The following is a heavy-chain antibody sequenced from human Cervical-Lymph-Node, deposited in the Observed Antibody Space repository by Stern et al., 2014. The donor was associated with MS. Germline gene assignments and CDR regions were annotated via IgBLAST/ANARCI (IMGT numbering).Heavy chain of an antibody. CDR3: ARILYDGAYRGDY. CDR1: GFSLSNARMG. V-gene: IGHV2-26*01. Sequence: QVTLRESGPGLVKPTETLMLTCTVSGFSLSNARMGVSWIRQPPGKALEWLAHIFSNDEQTFSTSLKSRLTISKDPSKSQVVLTMTNMDPVDTATYFCARILYDGAYRGDYWGQGILVTVSS. J-gene: IGHJ4*02. CDR2: IFSNDEQ. D-gene: IGHD3-10*01.